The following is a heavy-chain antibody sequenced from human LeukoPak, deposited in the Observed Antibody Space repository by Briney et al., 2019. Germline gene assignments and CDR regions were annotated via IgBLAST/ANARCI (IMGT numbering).Heavy chain of an antibody. CDR3: ARDRGGLTYGKDI. Sequence: SETLSLTCAVSGDSFSSNYWWNWVRQSPGKGLEWIGEIYHSGTTNYNPSLKSRVSIPLDKSKNQLSLKVDSVTAADTAVYYCARDRGGLTYGKDIWGQGTTVTVSS. D-gene: IGHD2-15*01. J-gene: IGHJ6*02. CDR2: IYHSGTT. CDR1: GDSFSSNYW. V-gene: IGHV4-4*02.